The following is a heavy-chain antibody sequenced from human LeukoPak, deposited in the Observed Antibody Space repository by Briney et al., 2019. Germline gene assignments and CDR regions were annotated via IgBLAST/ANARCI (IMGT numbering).Heavy chain of an antibody. Sequence: SQALSLTCTVSGGSISSGSYYWSWIRQPAGKALEWIGRIYSSGSTNYNPSLKSRVTISVDTSKNQFSLKLSSVTAADTAMYYCARELSPRDGKGYYFDYWGQGTLVTVSS. J-gene: IGHJ4*02. V-gene: IGHV4-61*02. D-gene: IGHD2-21*02. CDR2: IYSSGST. CDR3: ARELSPRDGKGYYFDY. CDR1: GGSISSGSYY.